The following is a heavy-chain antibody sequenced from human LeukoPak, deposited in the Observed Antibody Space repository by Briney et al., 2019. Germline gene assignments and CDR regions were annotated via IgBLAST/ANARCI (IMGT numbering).Heavy chain of an antibody. CDR2: IYYSGTT. D-gene: IGHD2-8*01. CDR1: GDSISSYY. CDR3: ARVRQYCTNGVCFYTRFDY. J-gene: IGHJ4*02. V-gene: IGHV4-59*01. Sequence: SETLSLTCSVSGDSISSYYWSWIRQPPGKGLEWIGSIYYSGTTNYNPSLKSRVTISVDTSKNQFSLKLSSVTAADTAVYYCARVRQYCTNGVCFYTRFDYWGQGTLVTVS.